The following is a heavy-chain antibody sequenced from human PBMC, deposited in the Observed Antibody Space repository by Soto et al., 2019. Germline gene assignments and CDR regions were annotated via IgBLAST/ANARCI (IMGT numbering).Heavy chain of an antibody. CDR1: GFTFSDHY. J-gene: IGHJ4*02. Sequence: GASLKISCAASGFTFSDHYMSWIRQAPGKGVEWIGYRSNSGSFTRYADSVKGRFSISRDNAKISLYLQMNSLRGDDTAIYYCVRSGDNYNLLDYWGQGTPVTVSS. D-gene: IGHD1-1*01. CDR2: RSNSGSFT. CDR3: VRSGDNYNLLDY. V-gene: IGHV3-11*06.